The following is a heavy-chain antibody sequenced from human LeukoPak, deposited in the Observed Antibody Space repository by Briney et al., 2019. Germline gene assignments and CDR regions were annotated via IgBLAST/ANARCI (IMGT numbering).Heavy chain of an antibody. V-gene: IGHV1-18*01. J-gene: IGHJ4*02. CDR3: ALDYYDSSGYYSRADY. CDR2: ISAYNGNT. D-gene: IGHD3-22*01. CDR1: GYTFTSYG. Sequence: ASVKVSCKASGYTFTSYGISWVRQAPGQGLEWMGWISAYNGNTNYAQKLQGRVTMTTDTSTSTAYMELRSLRSDDTAVYYCALDYYDSSGYYSRADYWGQGTLVTVSS.